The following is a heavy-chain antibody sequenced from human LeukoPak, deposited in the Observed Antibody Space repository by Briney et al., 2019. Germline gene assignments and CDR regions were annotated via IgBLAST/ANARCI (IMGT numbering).Heavy chain of an antibody. CDR1: GFTFGDYA. CDR2: IRSKAYGGTT. Sequence: GGSLRLSCTASGFTFGDYAVSWVRQAPGKGLEWVGFIRSKAYGGTTEYAASVKGRFTISRDDSKSIAYLQINSLKTEDTAVYCCTRDPLNYYGSGSYYHVAYGGLGTLVTVSS. V-gene: IGHV3-49*04. J-gene: IGHJ4*02. D-gene: IGHD3-10*01. CDR3: TRDPLNYYGSGSYYHVAY.